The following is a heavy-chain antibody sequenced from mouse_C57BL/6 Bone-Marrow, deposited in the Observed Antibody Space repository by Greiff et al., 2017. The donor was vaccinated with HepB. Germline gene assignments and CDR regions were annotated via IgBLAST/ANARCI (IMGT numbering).Heavy chain of an antibody. CDR2: IYPRSGNT. CDR1: GYTFTSYG. CDR3: ARCDTTVVAPYFDV. V-gene: IGHV1-81*01. J-gene: IGHJ1*03. D-gene: IGHD1-1*01. Sequence: QVQLQQSGAELARPGASVKLSCKASGYTFTSYGISWVKQRTGQGLEWIGEIYPRSGNTYYNEKFKGKATLTADKSSSTAYMELRSLTSEDSAVYFCARCDTTVVAPYFDVWGTGTTVTVSS.